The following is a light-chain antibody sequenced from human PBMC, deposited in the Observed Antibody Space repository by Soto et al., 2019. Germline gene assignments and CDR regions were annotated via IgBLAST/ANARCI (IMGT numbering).Light chain of an antibody. V-gene: IGKV4-1*01. J-gene: IGKJ5*01. CDR2: WAS. CDR3: QQYYTSPDT. CDR1: RSVLYSSNNENY. Sequence: DIVMTQSPDTLAVSLGERATINCKSSRSVLYSSNNENYLAWYQQKPGQPPKLLINWASTWESGVPDRFSGGGSGTDFTLTISSLQAEDVAIYYCQQYYTSPDTFGQGTRLEIK.